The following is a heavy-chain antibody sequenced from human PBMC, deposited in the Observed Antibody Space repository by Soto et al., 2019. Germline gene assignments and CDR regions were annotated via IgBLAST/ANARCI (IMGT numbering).Heavy chain of an antibody. Sequence: XETLSLPCSVSGGSVTSGCYHWNWIRQSPGKGLEWIVYMYYTGTTNYNPSLRSRVSISIDTSKNQFSLKLTSVTAADTAIYYCVRDVLGTWGQGTQVTVSS. V-gene: IGHV4-61*01. D-gene: IGHD7-27*01. CDR1: GGSVTSGCYH. CDR3: VRDVLGT. J-gene: IGHJ4*02. CDR2: MYYTGTT.